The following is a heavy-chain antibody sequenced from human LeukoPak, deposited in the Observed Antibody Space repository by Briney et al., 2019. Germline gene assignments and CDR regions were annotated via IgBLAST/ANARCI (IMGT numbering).Heavy chain of an antibody. CDR2: VNRDGSET. Sequence: GGSLRLSCAASGFALSSHWMTWVRQVPGRGPEWVANVNRDGSETSYLDSVKGRFPISNANAKHSLYLQMNSLRAEDTALYHCARNNGMDVWGQGTTVIVSS. CDR1: GFALSSHW. V-gene: IGHV3-7*03. J-gene: IGHJ6*02. CDR3: ARNNGMDV.